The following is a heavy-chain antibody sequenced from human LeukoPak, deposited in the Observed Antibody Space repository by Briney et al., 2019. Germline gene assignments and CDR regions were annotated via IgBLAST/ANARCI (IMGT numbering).Heavy chain of an antibody. CDR1: GYTFTDYY. CDR3: ARSGMVRGFDP. D-gene: IGHD3-10*01. J-gene: IGHJ5*02. CDR2: INPNSGGT. V-gene: IGHV1-2*02. Sequence: ASVKVSCKASGYTFTDYYIHWVRQAPGQGLEWMGWINPNSGGTSYVQKFQGRVSMTRDTSSTTAYVELSRRRSDDTAVYYCARSGMVRGFDPWGQGTLVTVSS.